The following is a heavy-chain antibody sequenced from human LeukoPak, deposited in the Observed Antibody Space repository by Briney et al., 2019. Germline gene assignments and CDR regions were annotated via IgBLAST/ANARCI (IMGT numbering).Heavy chain of an antibody. D-gene: IGHD1-7*01. J-gene: IGHJ3*01. CDR1: GFTFTDYY. CDR2: ISGSGTTI. Sequence: GGSLRLSCAASGFTFTDYYMGWIRQAPGKGVEWLSYISGSGTTIFYADSVKGRFTISRDNAKNSVDLQMNSLRAEDTAVYYCGRDFGLVGTKRSFDLRGQGTMVTVSS. CDR3: GRDFGLVGTKRSFDL. V-gene: IGHV3-11*01.